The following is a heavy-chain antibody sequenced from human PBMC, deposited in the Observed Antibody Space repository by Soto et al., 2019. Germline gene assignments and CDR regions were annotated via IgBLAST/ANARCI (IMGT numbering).Heavy chain of an antibody. Sequence: PSETLSLTCTVSGDSVASVSDYWSWIRQPPGKGLEWIGYIYYSGSADYNPSLGSRVTISIDTSKNQFSLKLTSVTAADTAVYYCARGVGFGYYYYHMDLWGQGTTVTASS. D-gene: IGHD3-10*01. V-gene: IGHV4-61*01. CDR1: GDSVASVSDY. CDR2: IYYSGSA. J-gene: IGHJ6*02. CDR3: ARGVGFGYYYYHMDL.